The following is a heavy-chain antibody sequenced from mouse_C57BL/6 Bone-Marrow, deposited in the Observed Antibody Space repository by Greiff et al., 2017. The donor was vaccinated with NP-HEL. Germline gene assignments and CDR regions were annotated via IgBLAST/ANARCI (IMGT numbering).Heavy chain of an antibody. CDR2: IDPENGDT. CDR3: TTDDVDWYFDV. V-gene: IGHV14-4*01. CDR1: GFNIKDDY. J-gene: IGHJ1*03. Sequence: EVQLMESGAELVRPGASVKLSCTASGFNIKDDYMHWVKQRPEQGLEWIGWIDPENGDTEYASKFQGKATITADTSSNTAYLQLSSLTSEDTAVYYCTTDDVDWYFDVWGTGTTVTVSS. D-gene: IGHD2-12*01.